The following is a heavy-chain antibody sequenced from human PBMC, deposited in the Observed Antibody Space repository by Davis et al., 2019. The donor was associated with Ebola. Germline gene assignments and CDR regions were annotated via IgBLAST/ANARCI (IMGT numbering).Heavy chain of an antibody. V-gene: IGHV3-23*01. D-gene: IGHD6-6*01. CDR2: IVGGGSST. CDR1: GFSYSSYA. Sequence: GESLKISCAASGFSYSSYAMSWVRQAPGKGLEWVSGIVGGGSSTYYADSVKGRFTISRDNSKNTLYLQMNSLRAEDTAVYYCAKEQSSGSSIAALFDYWGQGTLVTVSS. J-gene: IGHJ4*02. CDR3: AKEQSSGSSIAALFDY.